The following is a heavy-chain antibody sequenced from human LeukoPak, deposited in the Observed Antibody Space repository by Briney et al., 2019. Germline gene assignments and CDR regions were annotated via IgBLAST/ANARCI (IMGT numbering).Heavy chain of an antibody. CDR3: ARGGYDYYDNSGYLDAFDI. D-gene: IGHD3-22*01. CDR2: INSDGSRT. J-gene: IGHJ3*02. V-gene: IGHV3-74*01. Sequence: GGSLRLSCAASGFSFTNYRMHWVRQAPGKGLVWVFHINSDGSRTNYADSVKGRFTISRDNAKNTLYLQMDSLRAEDTAVYYCARGGYDYYDNSGYLDAFDIWGQGTMVTVSS. CDR1: GFSFTNYR.